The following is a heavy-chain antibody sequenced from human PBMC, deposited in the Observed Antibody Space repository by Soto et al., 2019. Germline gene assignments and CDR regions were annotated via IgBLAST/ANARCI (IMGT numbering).Heavy chain of an antibody. D-gene: IGHD2-2*02. V-gene: IGHV3-9*01. J-gene: IGHJ6*03. CDR1: GFTFDDYA. CDR3: AKDILDCSSTSCHTYYYYYMDV. Sequence: EVQLVESGGGLVQPGRSLRLSCAASGFTFDDYAMHWVRQAPGKGLEWVSGISWNSGSIGYADSVKGRFTISRDNDKNSLYLQMNSLRAEDTALDYCAKDILDCSSTSCHTYYYYYMDVWGKGTMVTVSS. CDR2: ISWNSGSI.